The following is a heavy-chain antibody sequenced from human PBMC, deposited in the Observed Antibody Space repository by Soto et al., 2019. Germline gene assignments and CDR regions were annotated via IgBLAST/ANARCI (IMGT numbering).Heavy chain of an antibody. V-gene: IGHV3-11*05. CDR1: GFTFSNYY. CDR3: VRSAGDVLNGLDR. D-gene: IGHD3-9*01. Sequence: QVQLVESGGGLVNPGGSLRLSCAASGFTFSNYYMSWIRQPPGKGLEWVSHTSSSSTYTNYADSVKGRFTISRDNAKKSLYLQMNSLRDEDTAVYYCVRSAGDVLNGLDRWGQGTLVTVSS. J-gene: IGHJ5*02. CDR2: TSSSSTYT.